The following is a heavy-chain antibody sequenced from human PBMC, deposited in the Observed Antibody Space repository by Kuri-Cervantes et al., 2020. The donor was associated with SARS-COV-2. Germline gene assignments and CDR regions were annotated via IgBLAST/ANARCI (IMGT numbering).Heavy chain of an antibody. CDR2: ISSSSSTI. CDR3: TRDVKGGFGEYPPY. V-gene: IGHV3-48*01. CDR1: GFTFSSYS. J-gene: IGHJ4*02. Sequence: GGSLRLSCAASGFTFSSYSMNWVRQAPGKGLEWVSYISSSSSTIYYADSVKGRFTISRDNAKNSLYLQMNSLRAEDTAVYYCTRDVKGGFGEYPPYWGQGTLVTVSS. D-gene: IGHD3-10*01.